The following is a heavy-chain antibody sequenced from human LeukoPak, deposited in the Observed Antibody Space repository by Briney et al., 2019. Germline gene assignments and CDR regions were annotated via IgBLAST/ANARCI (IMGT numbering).Heavy chain of an antibody. CDR3: TRATGTIIDY. J-gene: IGHJ4*02. D-gene: IGHD1-1*01. V-gene: IGHV6-1*01. CDR1: GDSVSSNSAA. CDR2: TYYRSKWYN. Sequence: SQTLSLTCAISGDSVSSNSAAWNWIRQSPSRGLEWLGRTYYRSKWYNDYAVSVKSLITINPDTSKNQFSLQLNSVTPEDAAMYYCTRATGTIIDYWGQGTLVTVSS.